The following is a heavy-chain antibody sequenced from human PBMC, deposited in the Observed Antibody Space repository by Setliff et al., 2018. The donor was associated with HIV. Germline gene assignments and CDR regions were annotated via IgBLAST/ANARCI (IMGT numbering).Heavy chain of an antibody. Sequence: ASVKVSCKVSGDIFTKYGFSWVRQAPGQGPEWMGWVSAYNGRTDYAENFQGRLTMTIDTPTTTVYMELRSLRSDDTAVYYCAREKETCSGDTCWKNALDIWGQGTMVTVSS. D-gene: IGHD2-21*02. CDR1: GDIFTKYG. J-gene: IGHJ3*02. CDR3: AREKETCSGDTCWKNALDI. CDR2: VSAYNGRT. V-gene: IGHV1-18*01.